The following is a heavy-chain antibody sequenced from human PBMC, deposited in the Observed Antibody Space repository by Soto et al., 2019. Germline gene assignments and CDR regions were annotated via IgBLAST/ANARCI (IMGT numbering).Heavy chain of an antibody. CDR3: ARAVDTENNDYGGNFDY. Sequence: QVQLQESGPGLVKPSQTLSLTCTVSGGSISSGDYYWSWIRQPPGKGLEWIGYIYYSGSTYYNPSLKSRVTISVDTSKNQFSLKLSSVTAADTAVYYCARAVDTENNDYGGNFDYWGQGTLVTVSS. CDR1: GGSISSGDYY. J-gene: IGHJ4*02. D-gene: IGHD4-17*01. V-gene: IGHV4-30-4*01. CDR2: IYYSGST.